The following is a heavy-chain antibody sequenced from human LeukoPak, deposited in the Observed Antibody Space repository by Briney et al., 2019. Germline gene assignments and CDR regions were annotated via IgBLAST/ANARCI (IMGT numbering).Heavy chain of an antibody. J-gene: IGHJ6*03. CDR2: ISSSSSYI. CDR1: GFTFSSYS. V-gene: IGHV3-21*01. CDR3: ARDWRVRSYYYYYMDV. Sequence: GGSLRLPCAASGFTFSSYSMNWVRQAPGKGLEWVSSISSSSSYIYYADSVKGRFTISRDNAKNSLYLQMNSLRAEDTAVHYCARDWRVRSYYYYYMDVWGKGTTVTVSS. D-gene: IGHD3-16*01.